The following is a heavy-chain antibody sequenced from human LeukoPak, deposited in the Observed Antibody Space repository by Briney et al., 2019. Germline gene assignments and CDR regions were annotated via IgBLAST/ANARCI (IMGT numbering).Heavy chain of an antibody. CDR1: GYTFTSYD. CDR2: MNPNSGNT. V-gene: IGHV1-8*01. D-gene: IGHD4-11*01. Sequence: ASVKVSYKASGYTFTSYDINWVRQATGQGLEWMGWMNPNSGNTGYAQKFQGRVTMTRNTSISTAYMELSSLRSEDTAVYYCARGVGVAVTTANDYWGQGTLVTVSS. J-gene: IGHJ4*02. CDR3: ARGVGVAVTTANDY.